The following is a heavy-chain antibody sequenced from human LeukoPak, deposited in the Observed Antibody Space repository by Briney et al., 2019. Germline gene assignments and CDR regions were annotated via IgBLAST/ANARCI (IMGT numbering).Heavy chain of an antibody. CDR2: ICGGGSGT. V-gene: IGHV3-23*01. J-gene: IGHJ3*02. CDR1: GFTFSSYA. CDR3: AKAVGSSGYFSRDAFDI. D-gene: IGHD3-22*01. Sequence: GGSLRLPYAPSGFTFSSYAMSWVRQAPGKRREWVAVICGGGSGTYYADSVRGRFTISRDNSKNTVYLQLNSLRAEDTAIYYCAKAVGSSGYFSRDAFDIWGQGTMVTVSS.